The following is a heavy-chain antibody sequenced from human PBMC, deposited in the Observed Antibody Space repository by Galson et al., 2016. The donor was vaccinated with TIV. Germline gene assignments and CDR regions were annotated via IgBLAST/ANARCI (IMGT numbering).Heavy chain of an antibody. Sequence: SVKVSCKASGYSFLSYGMTWVRQAPGRGLEWLGWISAYNGGKKSARKFQGRVTMTTDTSTNTAYMELRSLGSDDTAVYYCATELYCSSISCYYYYGLDVWGHGTTVTVSS. CDR1: GYSFLSYG. CDR2: ISAYNGGK. D-gene: IGHD2-2*01. V-gene: IGHV1-18*04. CDR3: ATELYCSSISCYYYYGLDV. J-gene: IGHJ6*02.